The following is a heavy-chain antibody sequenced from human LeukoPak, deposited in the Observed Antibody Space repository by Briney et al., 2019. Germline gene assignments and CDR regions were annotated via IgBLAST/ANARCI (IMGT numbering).Heavy chain of an antibody. CDR1: GSTLSDLS. CDR3: VTDRARLFWYFDL. V-gene: IGHV1-24*01. D-gene: IGHD4/OR15-4a*01. J-gene: IGHJ2*01. CDR2: SDPEDGET. Sequence: GASVKVSCKVSGSTLSDLSIHWVRQAPGKGLEYVGGSDPEDGETFHAQNFQGRLTMTEDTSIDTAYMELTRLRSEDTAVYYCVTDRARLFWYFDLWSRGTLVTVSS.